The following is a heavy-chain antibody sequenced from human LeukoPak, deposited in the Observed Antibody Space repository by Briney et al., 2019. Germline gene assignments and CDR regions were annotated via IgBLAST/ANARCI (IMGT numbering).Heavy chain of an antibody. CDR1: GFTFSSYE. Sequence: GESLRLSCAASGFTFSSYEMNWVRQAPGKGLEWVSYITSSGSTIYYADSVKGRFTISRDSAKNSLYLQMNSLRAEDSAVYYCARWGRTSGHAFDIWGQGTMVTVSS. J-gene: IGHJ3*02. CDR2: ITSSGSTI. D-gene: IGHD6-19*01. V-gene: IGHV3-48*03. CDR3: ARWGRTSGHAFDI.